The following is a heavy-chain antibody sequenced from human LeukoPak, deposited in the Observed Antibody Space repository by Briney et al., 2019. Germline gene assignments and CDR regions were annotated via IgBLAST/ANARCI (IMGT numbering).Heavy chain of an antibody. D-gene: IGHD1-26*01. Sequence: GGSLRLSCAASGFTFSNNAMSWVREAPGKGLEWVSATSTSGGSAYYADSVKGRFTISRDNSKNTLYLQMDSLRADDTAVYYCARYSGSYYYPPAWDLWGQGTLVTVSS. CDR2: TSTSGGSA. J-gene: IGHJ4*02. CDR3: ARYSGSYYYPPAWDL. CDR1: GFTFSNNA. V-gene: IGHV3-23*01.